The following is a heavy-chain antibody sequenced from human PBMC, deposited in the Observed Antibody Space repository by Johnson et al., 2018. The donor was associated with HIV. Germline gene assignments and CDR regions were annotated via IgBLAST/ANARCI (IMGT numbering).Heavy chain of an antibody. V-gene: IGHV3-20*04. Sequence: EVQLVESGGGVVRPGGSLRLSCEGSGFSFDDYGMRWVRQRPGKGLDWVSGFNWNGGSTGYADSVKGRFGHSRDNVKNSLYLKMNSLRAEDTAVYYCARGYDSSGYPAPRYAFDIWGQGTMVTVSS. CDR3: ARGYDSSGYPAPRYAFDI. CDR1: GFSFDDYG. CDR2: FNWNGGST. D-gene: IGHD3-22*01. J-gene: IGHJ3*02.